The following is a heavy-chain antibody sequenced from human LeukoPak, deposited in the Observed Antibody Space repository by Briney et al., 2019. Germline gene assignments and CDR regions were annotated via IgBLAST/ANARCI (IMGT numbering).Heavy chain of an antibody. CDR1: GFTFSSYS. D-gene: IGHD6-19*01. Sequence: GGSLRLSCAASGFTFSSYSMSWVRQAPGKGLEWVSSICRSSENIYYADSVKGRFTISRDNAKNPLYLQMDSLRAEDTAVYYCARVSSPVAGTRDPPEYWGQGTLVTVSS. CDR3: ARVSSPVAGTRDPPEY. CDR2: ICRSSENI. V-gene: IGHV3-21*01. J-gene: IGHJ4*02.